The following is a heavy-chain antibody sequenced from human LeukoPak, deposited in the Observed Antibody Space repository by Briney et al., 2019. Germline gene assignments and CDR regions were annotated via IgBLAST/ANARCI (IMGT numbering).Heavy chain of an antibody. CDR1: GFTFSSYA. D-gene: IGHD4-17*01. Sequence: GGSLRLSCAASGFTFSSYAMTWVRQAPGKGLEWVSSISDTDATTYYADSVKGRFTISRDNSRNTLYLQMNSLRAEDTAIYYCAKGTTVTHFDFWGQGSLVTVSS. V-gene: IGHV3-23*01. J-gene: IGHJ4*02. CDR2: ISDTDATT. CDR3: AKGTTVTHFDF.